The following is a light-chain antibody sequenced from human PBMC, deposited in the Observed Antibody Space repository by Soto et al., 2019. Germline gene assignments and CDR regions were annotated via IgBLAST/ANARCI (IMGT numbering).Light chain of an antibody. Sequence: DIVLTQSPATLSVSPGERATLSCRANRTVNNNLAWYQQHPGQAPRLLLYGASTRATGVTDRFSGSGSGTEFSLPISSLQSEDFAIYYCHQYDSWPLSITFGQGTRLEIK. CDR3: HQYDSWPLSIT. CDR2: GAS. V-gene: IGKV3-15*01. J-gene: IGKJ5*01. CDR1: RTVNNN.